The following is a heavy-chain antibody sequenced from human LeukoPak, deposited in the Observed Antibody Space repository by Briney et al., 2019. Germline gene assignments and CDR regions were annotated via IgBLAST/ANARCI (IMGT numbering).Heavy chain of an antibody. D-gene: IGHD6-6*01. V-gene: IGHV1-8*03. CDR1: GYTFTSYD. CDR2: MSPNSGNT. Sequence: ASVKVSCKASGYTFTSYDINWVRQATGQGLEWMGWMSPNSGNTGYAQKFQGRVTITRNTSLSTAYMELSSLRSEDTAVYYCARAAARPPNDYYYHYMDVWGKGTTVTVSS. CDR3: ARAAARPPNDYYYHYMDV. J-gene: IGHJ6*03.